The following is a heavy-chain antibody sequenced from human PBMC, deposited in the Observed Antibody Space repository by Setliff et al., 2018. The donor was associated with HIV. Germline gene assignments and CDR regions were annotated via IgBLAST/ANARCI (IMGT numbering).Heavy chain of an antibody. V-gene: IGHV3-66*01. D-gene: IGHD2-15*01. CDR2: IYSGGST. CDR3: AREDCSGGSCLFAY. Sequence: LRLSCAASGFTVSSNYMSWVRQAPGKGLEWVSVIYSGGSTYYADSVKGRFTISRDNSKNTLYLPMNSLRAEDTAVYYCAREDCSGGSCLFAYWGQGTQVTVSS. J-gene: IGHJ4*02. CDR1: GFTVSSNY.